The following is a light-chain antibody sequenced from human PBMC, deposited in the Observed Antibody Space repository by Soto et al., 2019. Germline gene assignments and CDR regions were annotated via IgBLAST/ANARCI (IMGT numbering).Light chain of an antibody. V-gene: IGKV3-11*01. CDR2: DAS. Sequence: EIVLTQSPATLSLSPGEGATLSCRASQPISSHLAWYQQKPGQAPRLLIFDASNRATAIPARFSGSGSGTDFTLTISSLEPEDFAVYYCQQRANWPRTFGQGTKVEIK. CDR3: QQRANWPRT. CDR1: QPISSH. J-gene: IGKJ1*01.